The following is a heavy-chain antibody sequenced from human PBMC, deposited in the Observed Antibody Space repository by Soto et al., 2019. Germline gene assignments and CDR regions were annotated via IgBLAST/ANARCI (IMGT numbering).Heavy chain of an antibody. Sequence: ASVKVSCKASGYTFTGYAMHWVRQAPGQRLEWMGWINAGNGNTKYSQKFQGRVTITRDTSASTAYMELSSLRSEDTAVYYCARQTTVDGAYFDYWGQGTLVTVSS. CDR1: GYTFTGYA. CDR2: INAGNGNT. V-gene: IGHV1-3*01. J-gene: IGHJ4*02. CDR3: ARQTTVDGAYFDY. D-gene: IGHD4-17*01.